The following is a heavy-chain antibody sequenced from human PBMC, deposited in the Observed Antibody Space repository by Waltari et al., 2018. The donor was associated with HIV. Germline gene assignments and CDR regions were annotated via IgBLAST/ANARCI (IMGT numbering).Heavy chain of an antibody. Sequence: EVQLVESGGGLIQPGGSLRLSCAASGFIVSSNYMSWVRQAPGKGLEGVSGIYGGGRTFYADSVKGRFTISRDNSKNTLYLQMNSLRAEDTAVYYCARDQLGYDTSGYDVWGAFDIWGQGTMVSVSS. CDR3: ARDQLGYDTSGYDVWGAFDI. CDR1: GFIVSSNY. J-gene: IGHJ3*02. CDR2: IYGGGRT. V-gene: IGHV3-53*01. D-gene: IGHD3-22*01.